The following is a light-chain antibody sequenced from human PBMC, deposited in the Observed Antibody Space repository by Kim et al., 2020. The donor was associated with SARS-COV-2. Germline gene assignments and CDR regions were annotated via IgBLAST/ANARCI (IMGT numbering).Light chain of an antibody. CDR3: GTWDSSLSAV. CDR1: SSNIGNNY. J-gene: IGLJ3*02. Sequence: PGQKVTISCYGSSSNIGNNYVSWYQQLPGTAPKRLIYDNNKRPSGIPDRFSGSKSGTSATLGITGLQTGDEADYYCGTWDSSLSAVFGGGTQLTVL. V-gene: IGLV1-51*01. CDR2: DNN.